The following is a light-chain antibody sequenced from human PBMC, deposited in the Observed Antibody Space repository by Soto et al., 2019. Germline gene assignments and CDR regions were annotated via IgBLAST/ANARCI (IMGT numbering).Light chain of an antibody. V-gene: IGLV2-14*02. J-gene: IGLJ1*01. CDR1: SSDVGRYNI. CDR3: AAWDDSLNGRV. Sequence: QSVLTQPASVSGSPGQSITISCTGTSSDVGRYNIVSWYQQHPGKAPKLMIYEGSKRPSGVPDRFSGSKSGTSASLAISGLQSEDEADYYCAAWDDSLNGRVFGTGTKVTVL. CDR2: EGS.